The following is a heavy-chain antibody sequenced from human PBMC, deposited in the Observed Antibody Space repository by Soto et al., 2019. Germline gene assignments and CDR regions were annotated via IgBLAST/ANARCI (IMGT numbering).Heavy chain of an antibody. CDR1: GFTFSNYG. V-gene: IGHV3-30*02. CDR3: AKGRRYYGSGSYLDY. CDR2: FWYDGSNK. D-gene: IGHD3-10*01. J-gene: IGHJ4*02. Sequence: GGSLRLSCEASGFTFSNYGMHWVRQAPGKGLEWVAVFWYDGSNKYYADSVKGRFTISRDNSKNTLYLQMNSLRAEDTAVYYCAKGRRYYGSGSYLDYWGQGTLVTVSS.